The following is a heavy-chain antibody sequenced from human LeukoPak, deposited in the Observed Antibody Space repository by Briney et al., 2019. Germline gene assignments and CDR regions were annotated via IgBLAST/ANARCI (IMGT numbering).Heavy chain of an antibody. CDR1: GNHFTNYW. D-gene: IGHD3-22*01. V-gene: IGHV5-51*01. CDR3: ARITTYYESDGYYENPFGY. J-gene: IGHJ4*02. Sequence: GESLKISCKGSGNHFTNYWIGWVRQMPGKGLEWMGIIYPGDSDTRDSPSFQGQVTISADKSISTAYLQWSSLKASDTAMYYCARITTYYESDGYYENPFGYWGQGTLVTVSS. CDR2: IYPGDSDT.